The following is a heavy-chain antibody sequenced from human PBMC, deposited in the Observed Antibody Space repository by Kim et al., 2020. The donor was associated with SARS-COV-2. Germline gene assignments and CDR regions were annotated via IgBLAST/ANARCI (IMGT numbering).Heavy chain of an antibody. CDR2: ISYDGSNK. D-gene: IGHD3-22*01. J-gene: IGHJ3*02. V-gene: IGHV3-30*18. CDR1: GFTFSSYG. Sequence: GGSLRLSCAASGFTFSSYGMHWVRQAPGKGLEWVAVISYDGSNKYYADSVKGRFTISRDNSKNTLYLQMNSLRAEDTAVYYCAKPIVVVTDAFDIWGQGT. CDR3: AKPIVVVTDAFDI.